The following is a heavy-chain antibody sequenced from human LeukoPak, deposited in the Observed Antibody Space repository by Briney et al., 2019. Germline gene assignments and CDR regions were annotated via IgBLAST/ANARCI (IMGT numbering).Heavy chain of an antibody. J-gene: IGHJ4*02. CDR1: GFTFSAYA. CDR2: ISGSGVGT. D-gene: IGHD2-2*01. Sequence: GGSLRLSCAASGFTFSAYAMSWVRQGPGNGLEWVSFISGSGVGTYYADSVKGRFTVSRDNSKNTLYLQMNSLRAEDTAIYYCAKGRVRRYYCSGNICYADFDYWGQGTLVSVSS. CDR3: AKGRVRRYYCSGNICYADFDY. V-gene: IGHV3-23*01.